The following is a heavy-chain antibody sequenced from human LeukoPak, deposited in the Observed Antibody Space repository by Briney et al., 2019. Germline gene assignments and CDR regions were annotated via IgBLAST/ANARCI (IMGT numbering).Heavy chain of an antibody. CDR2: IIPIFGTA. Sequence: SVKVSCKASGGTFSSYAISWVRQAPGQGLEWMGGIIPIFGTANYAQKFQGRDTITADESTSTAYMELSSLRSEDTAVYYCARAGVVVPAARNYYYGMDVWGKGTTVTVSS. J-gene: IGHJ6*04. V-gene: IGHV1-69*01. CDR1: GGTFSSYA. D-gene: IGHD2-2*01. CDR3: ARAGVVVPAARNYYYGMDV.